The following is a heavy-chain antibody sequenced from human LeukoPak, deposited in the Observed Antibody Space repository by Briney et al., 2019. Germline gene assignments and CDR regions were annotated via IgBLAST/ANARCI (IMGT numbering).Heavy chain of an antibody. Sequence: GGSLRLSCAASGFTFSSYAMNWVRQAPGKGLEWVSGISGSGGSTYYADSVKGRFTISRDNSKNTLYLQMNSLRAEDTAVYYCARDRRAAAGTVTFYFDYWGQGTLVTVSS. D-gene: IGHD6-13*01. J-gene: IGHJ4*02. CDR3: ARDRRAAAGTVTFYFDY. CDR1: GFTFSSYA. CDR2: ISGSGGST. V-gene: IGHV3-23*01.